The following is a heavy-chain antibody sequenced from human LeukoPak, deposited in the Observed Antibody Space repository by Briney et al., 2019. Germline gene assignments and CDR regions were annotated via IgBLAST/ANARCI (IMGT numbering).Heavy chain of an antibody. Sequence: ASVKVSCKASGYTFTSYDINWVRQATGQGLERMGWMNPNSGNTGYAQKFQGRVTITRNTSISTAYMELSSLRSEDTAVYYCARGERDDYSKNFDYWSQGTPVTVSS. CDR2: MNPNSGNT. J-gene: IGHJ4*02. D-gene: IGHD4-11*01. CDR3: ARGERDDYSKNFDY. V-gene: IGHV1-8*03. CDR1: GYTFTSYD.